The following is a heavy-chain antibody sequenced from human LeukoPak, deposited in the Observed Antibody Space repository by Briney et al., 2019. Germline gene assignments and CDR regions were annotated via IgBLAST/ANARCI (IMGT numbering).Heavy chain of an antibody. V-gene: IGHV1-69*13. CDR3: ARAMLRSTYYYDSSGYYYGDYFDY. D-gene: IGHD3-22*01. CDR2: IIPIFGAA. J-gene: IGHJ4*02. Sequence: SVKVSCKASGYTFTGYYMHWVRQAPGQGLEWMGGIIPIFGAANYAQKFQGRVTITADESTSTAYMELSSLRSEDTAVYYCARAMLRSTYYYDSSGYYYGDYFDYWGQGTLVTVS. CDR1: GYTFTGYY.